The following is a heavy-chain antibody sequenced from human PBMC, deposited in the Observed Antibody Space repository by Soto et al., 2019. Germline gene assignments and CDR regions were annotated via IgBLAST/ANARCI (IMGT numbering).Heavy chain of an antibody. Sequence: QVLLMQSGAEVRKPGSSVKVSCVVPVGTFRNCGISWVRQAPGQGLEWMGGIIPQVDTRKSAQTFRDRVTITVDASRTTVYMELRGLTSPDTAVYFCARPSVAARRRGGFSYDQGTDVWGQGTTV. CDR2: IIPQVDTR. CDR1: VGTFRNCG. D-gene: IGHD6-6*01. J-gene: IGHJ6*02. V-gene: IGHV1-69*01. CDR3: ARPSVAARRRGGFSYDQGTDV.